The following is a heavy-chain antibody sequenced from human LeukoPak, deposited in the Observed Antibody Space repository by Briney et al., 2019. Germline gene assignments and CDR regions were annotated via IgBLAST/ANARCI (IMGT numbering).Heavy chain of an antibody. CDR3: ARDPPPRLLGFAI. CDR1: GGSISSGSYY. Sequence: PSQTLSLTCTVSGGSISSGSYYWSWIRQPAGKGLEWIGRIYTSGSTNYNPSLKSRVTISVDTSKNQFSLKLSSVTAADTAVYYCARDPPPRLLGFAIWGQGTLVTVSS. D-gene: IGHD2-21*02. J-gene: IGHJ4*02. CDR2: IYTSGST. V-gene: IGHV4-61*02.